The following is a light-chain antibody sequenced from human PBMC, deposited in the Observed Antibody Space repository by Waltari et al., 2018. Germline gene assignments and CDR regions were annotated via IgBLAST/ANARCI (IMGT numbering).Light chain of an antibody. Sequence: DIQMTQSPSSLSPSVGDRVTITCRASQGIGNYLAWFQQQPGKAPKSLIYAASSLQSGVPSKFSARGSGTDFTLTISSLQPEDSATYYCQQYYSYPVTFGPGTKVEIK. CDR2: AAS. CDR3: QQYYSYPVT. CDR1: QGIGNY. V-gene: IGKV1-16*02. J-gene: IGKJ3*01.